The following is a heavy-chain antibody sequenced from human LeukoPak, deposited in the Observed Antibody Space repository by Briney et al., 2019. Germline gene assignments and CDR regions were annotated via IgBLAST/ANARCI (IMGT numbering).Heavy chain of an antibody. J-gene: IGHJ6*02. Sequence: GESLKISCKGSGYSFTSYRISWVRQMPGKGLEWMGRIDPSDSYTNYSPSFQGHVTISADKSISTAYLQWSSLKASDTAMYYCGKKEPQGYDFWGCYPLLGMDVWGQGTTVTVSS. CDR2: IDPSDSYT. CDR1: GYSFTSYR. D-gene: IGHD3-3*01. V-gene: IGHV5-10-1*01. CDR3: GKKEPQGYDFWGCYPLLGMDV.